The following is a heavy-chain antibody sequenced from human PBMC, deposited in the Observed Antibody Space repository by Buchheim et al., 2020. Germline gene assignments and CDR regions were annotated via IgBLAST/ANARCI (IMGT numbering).Heavy chain of an antibody. V-gene: IGHV1-18*03. Sequence: QVQLVQSGGEVKKPGASVKVSCKASGYTFTTYGITWVRQAPGQGLEWLGWVSADNGRTNYAEKVQGRVTMTTDTSTSTAYMELTKLTSDDMAVYYCARGSVTVDYWGQGTL. D-gene: IGHD3-22*01. J-gene: IGHJ4*02. CDR1: GYTFTTYG. CDR3: ARGSVTVDY. CDR2: VSADNGRT.